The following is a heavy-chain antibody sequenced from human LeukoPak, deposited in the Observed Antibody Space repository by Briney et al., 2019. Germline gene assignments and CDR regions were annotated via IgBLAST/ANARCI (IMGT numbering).Heavy chain of an antibody. J-gene: IGHJ4*02. CDR3: ARELHYYDSSGQTGIDSRIDY. CDR1: GGSISSGGYY. CDR2: IYYSGST. V-gene: IGHV4-31*03. D-gene: IGHD3-22*01. Sequence: SQTLSLTCTVSGGSISSGGYYWRWIRQHPGKGLEWIGYIYYSGSTYYNPSLKSRVTISVDTSKNQFSLKLSSVTAADTAVYYCARELHYYDSSGQTGIDSRIDYWGQGTLVTVSS.